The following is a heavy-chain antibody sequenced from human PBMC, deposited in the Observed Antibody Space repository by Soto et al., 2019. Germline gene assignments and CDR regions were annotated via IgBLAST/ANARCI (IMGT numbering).Heavy chain of an antibody. Sequence: EVQLLESGGTLVQPGGSLTLSCAASGFTFSTYAMAWVRQAPGKGLEWVSGVSASGLNTDYADPVKGRFYISRDNSKNAVSLHRNSLRAEDTALYDCAQDRPRRTFGYCVEYGGQGPPVTVSS. CDR1: GFTFSTYA. CDR3: AQDRPRRTFGYCVEY. CDR2: VSASGLNT. V-gene: IGHV3-23*01. J-gene: IGHJ4*02. D-gene: IGHD5-18*01.